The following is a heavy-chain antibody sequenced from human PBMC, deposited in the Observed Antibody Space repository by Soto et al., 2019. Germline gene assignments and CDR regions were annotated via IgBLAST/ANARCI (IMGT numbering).Heavy chain of an antibody. D-gene: IGHD5-12*01. J-gene: IGHJ4*02. CDR1: GYTFTTYF. CDR2: INPGGGST. Sequence: QVQLVQSGAEVKKPGASVKISCKASGYTFTTYFIHWVRQAPGQGLEWMGIINPGGGSTTYTQKFKGRLTMTRDTSTSIVYMELSSLRSEDTAVYYCASQSGYDFFFPKYWGQGTLVTVSS. CDR3: ASQSGYDFFFPKY. V-gene: IGHV1-46*01.